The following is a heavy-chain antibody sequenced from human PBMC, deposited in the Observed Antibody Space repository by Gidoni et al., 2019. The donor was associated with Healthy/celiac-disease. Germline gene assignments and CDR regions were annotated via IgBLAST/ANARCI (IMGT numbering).Heavy chain of an antibody. D-gene: IGHD3-10*01. Sequence: GGVVQPGRSLRLSCAASGFTFSSYAMHWVRQAPGKGLEWVAVISYDGSNKYYADSVKGRFTISRDNSKNTLYLQMNSLRAEDTAVYYCARDGGGTLTGRDFDYWGQGTLVTVSS. J-gene: IGHJ4*02. V-gene: IGHV3-30-3*01. CDR1: GFTFSSYA. CDR3: ARDGGGTLTGRDFDY. CDR2: ISYDGSNK.